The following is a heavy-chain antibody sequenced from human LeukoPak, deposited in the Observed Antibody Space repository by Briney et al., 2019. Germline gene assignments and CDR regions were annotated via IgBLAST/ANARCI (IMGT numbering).Heavy chain of an antibody. J-gene: IGHJ4*02. CDR3: VVHSATSCY. V-gene: IGHV3-23*01. Sequence: PGGSLRLSWAASGXTFSNYAVNWVRQAPGKGLEYVSIISGSGGSTYYADSVKGRFTISRDNGKTALSLQMNSLRAEDTAVYYCVVHSATSCYWGQGTLVTVSS. CDR1: GXTFSNYA. CDR2: ISGSGGST. D-gene: IGHD4-11*01.